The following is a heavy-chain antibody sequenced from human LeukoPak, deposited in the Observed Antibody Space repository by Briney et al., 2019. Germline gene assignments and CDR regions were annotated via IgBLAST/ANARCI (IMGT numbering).Heavy chain of an antibody. Sequence: ASVKVSCKASGYTFTSYGISWVRQAPGQGLKWMGWISAYNGNTNYAQKLQGRVTMTTDTSTSTAYMEPRSLRSDDTAVYYCARGDDILTGDTIYYFDYWGQGTLVTVSS. D-gene: IGHD3-9*01. CDR2: ISAYNGNT. CDR1: GYTFTSYG. V-gene: IGHV1-18*01. CDR3: ARGDDILTGDTIYYFDY. J-gene: IGHJ4*02.